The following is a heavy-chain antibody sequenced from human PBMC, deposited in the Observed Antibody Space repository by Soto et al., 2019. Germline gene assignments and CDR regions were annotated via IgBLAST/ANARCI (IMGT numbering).Heavy chain of an antibody. Sequence: PSETLSLTCAVSGGSISSGGYSWSWIRQPPGKGLEWIGSIYYTGNTYYNPSLKSRVTISVDTSKNQFSLKLDSVTAADTAVYFCERHSIWLLLSDYWGQGSLVTVSS. CDR1: GGSISSGGYS. CDR3: ERHSIWLLLSDY. J-gene: IGHJ4*02. D-gene: IGHD3-22*01. V-gene: IGHV4-30-2*03. CDR2: IYYTGNT.